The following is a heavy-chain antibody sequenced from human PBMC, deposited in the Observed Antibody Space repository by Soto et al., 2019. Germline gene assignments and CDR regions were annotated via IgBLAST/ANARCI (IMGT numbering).Heavy chain of an antibody. J-gene: IGHJ5*02. V-gene: IGHV3-23*03. CDR2: IFPGGST. Sequence: GGSLRLSCAASGFTFSTYTMNWVRQAPGKGLEWVAGIFPGGSTYYANSVKGRFTISRDHSQSSVFLQMSSLRDEDTAVYYCAKEWDSSGWFDPWGQGTLVTVSS. D-gene: IGHD3-22*01. CDR1: GFTFSTYT. CDR3: AKEWDSSGWFDP.